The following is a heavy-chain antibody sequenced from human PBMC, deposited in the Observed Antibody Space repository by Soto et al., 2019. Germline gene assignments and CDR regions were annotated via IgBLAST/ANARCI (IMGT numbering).Heavy chain of an antibody. V-gene: IGHV1-69*08. J-gene: IGHJ6*04. D-gene: IGHD3-10*01. CDR1: GGTFGRYT. CDR2: IIPILETA. Sequence: QVQLVQSGAEVKKPGSSVKVSCKASGGTFGRYTLSWVRQAPGQGLEWMGWIIPILETANYAWRFQGRLTSTADTSTGTAYMDLSGLKSDDTCVYYCARGGKLGGDLDVWGKGTPVTVSS. CDR3: ARGGKLGGDLDV.